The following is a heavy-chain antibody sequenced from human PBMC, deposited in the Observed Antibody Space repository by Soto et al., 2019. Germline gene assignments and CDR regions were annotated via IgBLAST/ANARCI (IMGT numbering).Heavy chain of an antibody. Sequence: QVQLVESGGGVVQPGRSLRLSCAASGFTFSSYGMHWVRQAPGKGLEWVAVISYDGSNKYYADSVKGRFTISRDNSKNTLYLQMNSLRAEDTAVYYCAKSIAVAAWGKGTLVTVSS. CDR2: ISYDGSNK. CDR3: AKSIAVAA. J-gene: IGHJ4*02. CDR1: GFTFSSYG. D-gene: IGHD6-19*01. V-gene: IGHV3-30*18.